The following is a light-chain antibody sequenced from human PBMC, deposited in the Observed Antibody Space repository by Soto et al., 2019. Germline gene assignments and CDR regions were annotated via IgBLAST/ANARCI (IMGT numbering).Light chain of an antibody. CDR3: TSYTGNSYV. V-gene: IGLV2-8*01. CDR2: EVT. Sequence: QSALTQPPSASGSPGQSVTISCTGTSSDVGGYNFVSWYQQHPDKAPKLIIYEVTKRPSGVPDRFSGSKSGNTASLTVSGLQAEDEADYYCTSYTGNSYVFGTGTKVTVL. CDR1: SSDVGGYNF. J-gene: IGLJ1*01.